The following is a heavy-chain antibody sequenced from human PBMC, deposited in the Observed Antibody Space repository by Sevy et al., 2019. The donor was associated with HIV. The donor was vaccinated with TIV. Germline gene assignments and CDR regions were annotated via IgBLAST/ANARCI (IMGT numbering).Heavy chain of an antibody. D-gene: IGHD3-16*02. V-gene: IGHV3-53*01. CDR1: GFNVNDNY. CDR2: IHADGSS. Sequence: GGSLRLSCAASGFNVNDNYMTWVRQAPGKGLEWVSIIHADGSSYYADSVKGRFTMSRDDSKNIVNLQMNSLRADDTDVYYCARDRRFCGNECYLYYYYGMDVWGQGTVVTVSS. CDR3: ARDRRFCGNECYLYYYYGMDV. J-gene: IGHJ6*02.